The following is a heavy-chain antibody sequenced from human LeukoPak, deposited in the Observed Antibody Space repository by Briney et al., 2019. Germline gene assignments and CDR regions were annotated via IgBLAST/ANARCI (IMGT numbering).Heavy chain of an antibody. CDR1: GFTFSNYG. CDR3: AREWGRIAVAGGPGY. CDR2: IWYDGRTK. Sequence: GGSLRLSCEVSGFTFSNYGMHWVRQAPGKGLEWVALIWYDGRTKFHADSVKGRFTISRDNFENTLYLQMSSLRVEDTAVYYCAREWGRIAVAGGPGYWGQGTLVTASS. J-gene: IGHJ4*02. D-gene: IGHD6-19*01. V-gene: IGHV3-33*01.